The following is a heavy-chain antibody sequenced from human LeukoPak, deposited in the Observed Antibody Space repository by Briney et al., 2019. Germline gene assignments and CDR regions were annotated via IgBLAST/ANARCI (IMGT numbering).Heavy chain of an antibody. CDR1: GYSISSGYY. CDR3: ARSRIVLADSLDP. CDR2: IFHSGST. Sequence: SETLSLTCTVSGYSISSGYYWGWIRQPAGKGLEWIGRIFHSGSTNYNPSLNSRVTMSVDTSKNQFSLKLSSVTAADTAVYYCARSRIVLADSLDPWGQGTLVTVSS. V-gene: IGHV4-38-2*02. D-gene: IGHD6-19*01. J-gene: IGHJ5*02.